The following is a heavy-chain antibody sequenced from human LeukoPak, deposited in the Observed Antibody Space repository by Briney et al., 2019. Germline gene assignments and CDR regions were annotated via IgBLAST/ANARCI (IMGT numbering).Heavy chain of an antibody. J-gene: IGHJ4*02. Sequence: ASVKVSCKASGYTFTSYGISWVRQAPGQGLEWVGWISAYNGNTNCAQKLQGRVTMTTDTSTSTAYMELRSLRSDDTAVYYCARDHEFCRNTSCYAIDYWGQGTLVTVSS. D-gene: IGHD2-2*01. V-gene: IGHV1-18*01. CDR3: ARDHEFCRNTSCYAIDY. CDR1: GYTFTSYG. CDR2: ISAYNGNT.